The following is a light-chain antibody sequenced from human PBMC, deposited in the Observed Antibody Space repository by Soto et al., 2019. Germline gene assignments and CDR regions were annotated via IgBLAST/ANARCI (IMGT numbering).Light chain of an antibody. J-gene: IGLJ1*01. V-gene: IGLV1-40*01. CDR2: GNT. Sequence: VMTQPPSVSGAPGQRVTISCTGSSSNIGSTYDVQWYQQLPGTAPKLLIHGNTDRPSGVPDRFSGSKSGTSASLAITGLQADDEADYYCQSYDDSLSVHYVFGTGTQLTVL. CDR3: QSYDDSLSVHYV. CDR1: SSNIGSTYD.